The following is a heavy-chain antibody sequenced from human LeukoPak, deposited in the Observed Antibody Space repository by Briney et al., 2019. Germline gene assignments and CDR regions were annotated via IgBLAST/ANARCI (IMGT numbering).Heavy chain of an antibody. Sequence: KPSETLSLTCTVSGGSISSYYWSWIRQPPGEGLEWIAYISDIGSINYNPSLKSRVTISLDTSKNQLSLKLRSVTAADTTVYYCAGHHPRYTVDFWGQGTLVTVSS. CDR1: GGSISSYY. J-gene: IGHJ4*02. V-gene: IGHV4-59*08. CDR2: ISDIGSI. D-gene: IGHD3-16*02. CDR3: AGHHPRYTVDF.